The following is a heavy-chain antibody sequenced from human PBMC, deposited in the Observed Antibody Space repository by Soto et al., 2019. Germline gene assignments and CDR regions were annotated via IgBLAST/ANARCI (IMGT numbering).Heavy chain of an antibody. D-gene: IGHD6-13*01. CDR3: AKDPSSSSWYFRTNWFDP. CDR2: ISGSGGST. Sequence: PGGSPRLSCAASGFTFSSYAMSWVRQAPGKGLEWVSAISGSGGSTYYADSVKGRFTISRDNSKNTLYLQMNSLRAEDTAVYYCAKDPSSSSWYFRTNWFDPWGQGTMVTVSS. J-gene: IGHJ5*02. V-gene: IGHV3-23*01. CDR1: GFTFSSYA.